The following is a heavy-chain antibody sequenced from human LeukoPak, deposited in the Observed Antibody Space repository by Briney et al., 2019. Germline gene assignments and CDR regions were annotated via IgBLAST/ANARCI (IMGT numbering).Heavy chain of an antibody. CDR3: ARDLVGSSDH. J-gene: IGHJ4*02. CDR2: IERDGSEE. D-gene: IGHD3-10*01. CDR1: GFIFGNNG. Sequence: GGSLRLSCVASGFIFGNNGMSWLRQAPEKGLEWVAQIERDGSEEHYVDSVKGRFTISRDNAKNSVFLQMNSLRVEDTAVYYCARDLVGSSDHWGQGTLVTVSS. V-gene: IGHV3-7*01.